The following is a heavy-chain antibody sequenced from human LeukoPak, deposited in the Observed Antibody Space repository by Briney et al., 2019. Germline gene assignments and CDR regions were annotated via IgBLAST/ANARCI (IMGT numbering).Heavy chain of an antibody. CDR2: LYTSGST. Sequence: PSQTLSLTCTVSGGSISSGSYYWTWIRQPAGKGLEWIGRLYTSGSTDYNPSLKSRVTISVDTSKNQFSLKLSSVTAADTAVYYCARTHSGSYSEHRDWFDPWGQGTLVTVSS. J-gene: IGHJ5*02. D-gene: IGHD1-26*01. CDR1: GGSISSGSYY. V-gene: IGHV4-61*02. CDR3: ARTHSGSYSEHRDWFDP.